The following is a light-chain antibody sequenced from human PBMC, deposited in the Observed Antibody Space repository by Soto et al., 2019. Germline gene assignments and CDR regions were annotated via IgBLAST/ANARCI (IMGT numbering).Light chain of an antibody. J-gene: IGLJ1*01. CDR3: ATWDDSLFGHV. Sequence: QSALTQPPSASATPGQRVTIPCSGRSSDVGSNTVNWYQQFPGAAPKLLIYSNDQRPSGVPDRLSASKSGTSASLAISGLQSEDEADYYCATWDDSLFGHVFGTGTKVTVL. CDR1: SSDVGSNT. CDR2: SND. V-gene: IGLV1-44*01.